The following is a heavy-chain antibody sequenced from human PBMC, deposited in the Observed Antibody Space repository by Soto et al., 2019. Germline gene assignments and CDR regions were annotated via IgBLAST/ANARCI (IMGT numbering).Heavy chain of an antibody. CDR3: ARGPDYGGNSVWSDP. D-gene: IGHD4-17*01. CDR2: IYYSGST. CDR1: GGSISSYY. Sequence: SETLSLTCTVSGGSISSYYWSWIRQPPGKGLEWIGYIYYSGSTNYNPSLKSRVTISVDTSKNQFSLKLSSVTAADTAVYYCARGPDYGGNSVWSDPWGQGTLVTVSS. V-gene: IGHV4-59*01. J-gene: IGHJ5*02.